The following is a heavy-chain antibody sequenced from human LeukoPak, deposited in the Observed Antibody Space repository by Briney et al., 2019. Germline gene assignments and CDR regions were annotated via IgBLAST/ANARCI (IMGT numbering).Heavy chain of an antibody. Sequence: PGRSLRLSCAASGFTFSSYGMHWVRQASGKGLEWVAVISYDGSNKYYADSVKGRFTISRDNSKNTLYLQMNSLRAEDTAVYYCAKATLAYSSGWYGGVLDYWGQRTLVTVSS. D-gene: IGHD6-19*01. V-gene: IGHV3-30*18. CDR3: AKATLAYSSGWYGGVLDY. CDR1: GFTFSSYG. J-gene: IGHJ4*02. CDR2: ISYDGSNK.